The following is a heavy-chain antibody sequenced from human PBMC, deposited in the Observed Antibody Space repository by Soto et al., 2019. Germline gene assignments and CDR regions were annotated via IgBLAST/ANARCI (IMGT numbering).Heavy chain of an antibody. Sequence: QVQLVQSGAEVKKPGASVKVSCKASGYTFTTYGITWVRQAPGQGLEWMGWISTYNGNTTYPQKLQGRVTMTTDTSTSTAYMELRSLRSDDTAVYYCARERYCISSGFSLDCWGQGTLVTVSS. CDR2: ISTYNGNT. D-gene: IGHD2-2*01. CDR1: GYTFTTYG. J-gene: IGHJ4*02. V-gene: IGHV1-18*01. CDR3: ARERYCISSGFSLDC.